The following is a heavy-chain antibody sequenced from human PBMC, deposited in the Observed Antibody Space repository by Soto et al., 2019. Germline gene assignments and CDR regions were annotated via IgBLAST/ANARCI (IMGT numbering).Heavy chain of an antibody. CDR3: ARGGGVGVAGSAAFDM. V-gene: IGHV1-2*02. CDR1: GYPVTAYY. J-gene: IGHJ3*02. D-gene: IGHD3-3*01. Sequence: QLHLVQSGAVVKKPGASVTVSCSASGYPVTAYYMHWVRQAPGRGLEWMGGINPATGAAKYTQTFQGRVTMTRDTSPSTVFMELSGLTSEDPAVFYCARGGGVGVAGSAAFDMWGQGTLVTASS. CDR2: INPATGAA.